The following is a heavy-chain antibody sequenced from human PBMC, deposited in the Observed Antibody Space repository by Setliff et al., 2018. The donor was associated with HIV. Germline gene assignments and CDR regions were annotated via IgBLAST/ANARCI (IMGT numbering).Heavy chain of an antibody. V-gene: IGHV4-59*11. Sequence: SETLSLTCTVSNGSISSHYWSWIWQPPGKGLEWIGNMYYSGSTNYNPSLKSRVTISVDRSQNRFSLKLSSVTAADTAVYYCAREADYYDSSRYLLLYYFDSWGQGTLVTVSS. CDR3: AREADYYDSSRYLLLYYFDS. D-gene: IGHD3-22*01. CDR1: NGSISSHY. J-gene: IGHJ4*02. CDR2: MYYSGST.